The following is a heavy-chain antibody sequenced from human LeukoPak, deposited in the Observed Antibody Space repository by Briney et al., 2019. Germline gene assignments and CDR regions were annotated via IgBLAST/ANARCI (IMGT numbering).Heavy chain of an antibody. V-gene: IGHV1-69*04. J-gene: IGHJ4*02. Sequence: SVKVSCKASGGTFSSYAISWVRQAPGQGLEWMGRIIPILGIANYAQKFQGRVTITADKSTSTAYMELSSLRSEDTAVYYCASIPRYSGSYLDYWGREPWSPSPQ. CDR3: ASIPRYSGSYLDY. D-gene: IGHD1-26*01. CDR2: IIPILGIA. CDR1: GGTFSSYA.